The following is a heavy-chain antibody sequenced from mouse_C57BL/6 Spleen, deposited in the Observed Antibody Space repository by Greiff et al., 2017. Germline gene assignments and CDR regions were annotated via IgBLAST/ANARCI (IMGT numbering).Heavy chain of an antibody. V-gene: IGHV1-42*01. Sequence: VQLQQSGPELVKPGASVKISCKASGYSFTGYYMNWVKQSPEKSLEWIGEINPSTGGTTYNQKFKAKATLTVDKSSSTAYMQLKSLTSEDSAVYYCAREGGFPYYFDYWGQGTTRTVSS. CDR2: INPSTGGT. CDR3: AREGGFPYYFDY. CDR1: GYSFTGYY. J-gene: IGHJ2*01.